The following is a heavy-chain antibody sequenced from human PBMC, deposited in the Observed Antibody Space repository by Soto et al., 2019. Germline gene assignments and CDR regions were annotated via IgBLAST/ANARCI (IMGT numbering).Heavy chain of an antibody. Sequence: QVQLVESGGGVVQPGRSLRLSCAASGFIFSNYVMYWVRQAPGKGLEWVAFMSYDGTTKSYADSVKGRFTISRDNSQNTLYLQMNSLRPDDTGVYFCAREVLWSRYFDSWGQGTLVTVSS. V-gene: IGHV3-30-3*01. CDR1: GFIFSNYV. D-gene: IGHD3-10*01. CDR2: MSYDGTTK. J-gene: IGHJ4*02. CDR3: AREVLWSRYFDS.